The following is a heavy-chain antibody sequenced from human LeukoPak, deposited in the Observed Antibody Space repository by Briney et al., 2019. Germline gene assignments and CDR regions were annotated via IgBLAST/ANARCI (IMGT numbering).Heavy chain of an antibody. CDR2: INHSGST. D-gene: IGHD3-10*01. CDR1: GGSFSGYY. J-gene: IGHJ4*02. CDR3: ARAGLRVTMVRRSYFDY. V-gene: IGHV4-34*01. Sequence: SETLSLTCAVYGGSFSGYYWSWIRQPPGKGLEWIGEINHSGSTNYNPSLMSRGTISVETSKNQFSLKLSSVTAADTAVYYCARAGLRVTMVRRSYFDYWGQGTLVTVSS.